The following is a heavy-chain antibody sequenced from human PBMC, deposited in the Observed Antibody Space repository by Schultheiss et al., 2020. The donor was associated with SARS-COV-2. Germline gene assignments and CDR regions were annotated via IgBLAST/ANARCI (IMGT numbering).Heavy chain of an antibody. CDR3: ARDPFGPQAYCGGDCHSLFDY. J-gene: IGHJ4*02. CDR1: GGSISSYY. D-gene: IGHD2-21*02. CDR2: IYYSGST. V-gene: IGHV4-59*01. Sequence: SETLSLTCTVSGGSISSYYWSWIRQPPGKGLEWIGYIYYSGSTNYNPSLKSRVTISVDTSKNQFSLKLSSVTAADTAVYFCARDPFGPQAYCGGDCHSLFDYWGQGTLVTVSS.